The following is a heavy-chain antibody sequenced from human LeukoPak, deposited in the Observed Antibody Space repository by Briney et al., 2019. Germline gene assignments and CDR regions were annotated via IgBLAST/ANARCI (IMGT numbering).Heavy chain of an antibody. CDR1: GYSFTSYW. CDR3: ARGYYYGSGSSPSWGY. CDR2: IYPGDSDT. D-gene: IGHD3-10*01. J-gene: IGHJ4*02. V-gene: IGHV5-51*01. Sequence: GESLQISCQGSGYSFTSYWIGWVRQMPGKGLEWMGIIYPGDSDTRYSPSFQGQVTISADKSISTAYLQWSSLKASDTAMYYCARGYYYGSGSSPSWGYWGQGTLVTVSS.